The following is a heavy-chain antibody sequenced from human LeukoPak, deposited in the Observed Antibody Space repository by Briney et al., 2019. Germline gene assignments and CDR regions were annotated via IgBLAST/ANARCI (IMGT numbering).Heavy chain of an antibody. Sequence: SVKVSCKASGGTFSSYAISWVRQAPGQGLEWMGGIIPIFGTANYAQKFQGRVTITADKSTSTAYMELSSLRSEDTAVYYCARASGPYGSGCYYTAPFDYWGQGTLVTVSS. V-gene: IGHV1-69*06. CDR1: GGTFSSYA. J-gene: IGHJ4*02. D-gene: IGHD3-10*01. CDR2: IIPIFGTA. CDR3: ARASGPYGSGCYYTAPFDY.